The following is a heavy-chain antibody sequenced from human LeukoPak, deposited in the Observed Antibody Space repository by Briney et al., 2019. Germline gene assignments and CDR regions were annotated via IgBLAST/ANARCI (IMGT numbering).Heavy chain of an antibody. CDR3: ARSYGSRYY. V-gene: IGHV4-34*01. CDR1: GGSFSGYY. J-gene: IGHJ4*02. Sequence: PSETLSLTCAVYGGSFSGYYWSWIRQPPGKGLEWIGEINHSGSTNYNPSLKSRVTISVDTSKNQFSLKLSSVTAADTAVYYCARSYGSRYYSGQGTLVTVSS. D-gene: IGHD3-10*01. CDR2: INHSGST.